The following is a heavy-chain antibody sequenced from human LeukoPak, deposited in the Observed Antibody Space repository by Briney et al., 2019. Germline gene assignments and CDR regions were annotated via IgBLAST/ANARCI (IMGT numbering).Heavy chain of an antibody. J-gene: IGHJ4*02. Sequence: GGSLRLSCAASGFTFSSYSMNWVRQAPGKGLEWVSSISSSSSYIYYADSVKGRFTISRDNAKNSLYLQMNGLRAEDTAVYYCARDGYSSSWYLNWGQGTLVTVSS. CDR2: ISSSSSYI. V-gene: IGHV3-21*01. D-gene: IGHD6-13*01. CDR3: ARDGYSSSWYLN. CDR1: GFTFSSYS.